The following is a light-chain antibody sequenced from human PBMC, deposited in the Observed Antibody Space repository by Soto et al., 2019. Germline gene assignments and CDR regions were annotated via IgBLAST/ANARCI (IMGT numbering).Light chain of an antibody. Sequence: QSALTQPASVSGSPGQSITISCTGTSSDVGSYNYVSWYQQHPVKAPKLMIYDVTNRPSGVSDRFSGSKSGNTASLTISGLQAEDEADYYCSPYTSSSTPYVFGTGTKVTVL. CDR1: SSDVGSYNY. V-gene: IGLV2-14*01. CDR3: SPYTSSSTPYV. CDR2: DVT. J-gene: IGLJ1*01.